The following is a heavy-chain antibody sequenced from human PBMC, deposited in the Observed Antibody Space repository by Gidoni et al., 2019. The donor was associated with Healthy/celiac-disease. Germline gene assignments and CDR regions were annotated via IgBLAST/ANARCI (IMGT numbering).Heavy chain of an antibody. CDR3: AREGVGGSS. D-gene: IGHD6-13*01. CDR2: IYTSGGT. CDR1: GGSISSGSYY. Sequence: QVQLQESGPGLVKPSQTLSLTCTVPGGSISSGSYYWSWIRQPAGNGLEWIGRIYTSGGTNYNPSLKSRVTISVDTSKNQFSLKLSSVTAADTAVYYCAREGVGGSSWGQGTLVTVSS. V-gene: IGHV4-61*02. J-gene: IGHJ4*02.